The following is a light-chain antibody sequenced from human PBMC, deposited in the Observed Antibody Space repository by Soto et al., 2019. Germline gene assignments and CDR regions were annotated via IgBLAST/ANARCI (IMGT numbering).Light chain of an antibody. CDR2: DAS. Sequence: EIVLTQSPATLSLSPGERATLSCRASQSVSSYLAWYQQKPDQAPRLLIYDASNRATGIPARFSGSGSGTDFTLTISILEPEDFAVYYCQQRSNWLTFGGGTKVEIK. CDR1: QSVSSY. J-gene: IGKJ4*01. V-gene: IGKV3-11*01. CDR3: QQRSNWLT.